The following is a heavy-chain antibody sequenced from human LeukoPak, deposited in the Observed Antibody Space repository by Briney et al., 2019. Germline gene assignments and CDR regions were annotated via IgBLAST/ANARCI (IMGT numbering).Heavy chain of an antibody. J-gene: IGHJ1*01. CDR3: ARDLVVRGARYFQH. CDR2: IYSGGST. CDR1: GFTVSSNY. D-gene: IGHD3-10*01. V-gene: IGHV3-53*01. Sequence: GGSLRLSCAASGFTVSSNYMSWVRQAPGKGLEWVSVIYSGGSTYYADSVKGRFTISRDNSKNTLYLQMNSLRAEDTAVYYCARDLVVRGARYFQHWGQGTLVTVSS.